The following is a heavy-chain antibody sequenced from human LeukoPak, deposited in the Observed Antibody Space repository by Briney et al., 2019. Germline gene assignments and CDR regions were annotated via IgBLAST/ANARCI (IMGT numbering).Heavy chain of an antibody. CDR3: AKDLNRGRYFDWLGFDY. J-gene: IGHJ4*02. Sequence: GGSLRLSCAASGFTFSSYAMHWVRQAPGKGLEWVAVISYDGSNKYYADSVKGRFTISRDNSKNTLYLQMNSLRAEDAAVYYCAKDLNRGRYFDWLGFDYWGQGTLVTVSS. CDR2: ISYDGSNK. D-gene: IGHD3-9*01. V-gene: IGHV3-30*04. CDR1: GFTFSSYA.